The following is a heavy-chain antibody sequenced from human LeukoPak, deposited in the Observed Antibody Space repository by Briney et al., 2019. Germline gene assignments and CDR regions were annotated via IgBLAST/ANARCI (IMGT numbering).Heavy chain of an antibody. CDR3: ARSTVVPAAIRSLTSGGFDY. CDR2: IYYSGST. J-gene: IGHJ4*02. CDR1: GGSISSYY. D-gene: IGHD2-2*01. V-gene: IGHV4-59*01. Sequence: SETLSLTCTVSGGSISSYYWSWIRQPPGKGLEWIGYIYYSGSTNYNPSLKSRVTISVDTSKNQFSLKLGSVTAADTAVYYCARSTVVPAAIRSLTSGGFDYWGQGTLVTVSS.